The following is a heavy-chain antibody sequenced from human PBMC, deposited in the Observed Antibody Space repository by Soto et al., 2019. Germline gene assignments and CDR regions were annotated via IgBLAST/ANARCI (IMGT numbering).Heavy chain of an antibody. D-gene: IGHD3-3*01. J-gene: IGHJ6*03. CDR1: GYTFTGYF. Sequence: SLKVSCKASGYTFTGYFMHLVRQAHGQGLEWMGWINPNSGGTNYAQKFQGWVTMTRDTSISTAYMELSRLRSDDTAVYYCALGYYDFWSGAGHYYYYMDVWGKGTTVTVSS. CDR3: ALGYYDFWSGAGHYYYYMDV. V-gene: IGHV1-2*04. CDR2: INPNSGGT.